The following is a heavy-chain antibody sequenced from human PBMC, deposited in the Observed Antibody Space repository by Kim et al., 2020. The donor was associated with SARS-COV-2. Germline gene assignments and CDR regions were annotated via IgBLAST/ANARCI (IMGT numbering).Heavy chain of an antibody. CDR1: GFTFDDYA. D-gene: IGHD5-12*01. CDR2: ISWNSGSI. CDR3: AKDKGMATVPSWGMDV. Sequence: GGSLRLSCAASGFTFDDYAMHWVRQAPGKGLEWVSGISWNSGSIGYADSVKGRFTISRDNAKNSLYLQMNSLRAEDTALYYCAKDKGMATVPSWGMDVWGQGTTVTVSS. V-gene: IGHV3-9*01. J-gene: IGHJ6*02.